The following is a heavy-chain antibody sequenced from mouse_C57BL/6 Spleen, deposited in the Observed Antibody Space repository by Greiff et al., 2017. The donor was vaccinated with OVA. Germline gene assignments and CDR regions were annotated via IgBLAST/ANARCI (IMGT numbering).Heavy chain of an antibody. CDR3: ARSTVMKYFDV. D-gene: IGHD2-4*01. V-gene: IGHV1-19*01. Sequence: VQLKQSGPVLVKPGASVKMSCKASGYTFTDYYMNWVKQSHGKSLEWIGVINPYNGGTSYNQKFKGKATLTVDKSSSTAYMELNSLTSEDSAVYYCARSTVMKYFDVWGTGTTVTVSS. CDR2: INPYNGGT. CDR1: GYTFTDYY. J-gene: IGHJ1*03.